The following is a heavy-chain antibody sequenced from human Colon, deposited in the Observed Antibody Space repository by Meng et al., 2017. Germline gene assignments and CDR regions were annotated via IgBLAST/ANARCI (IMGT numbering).Heavy chain of an antibody. Sequence: QVQLVQSGAEVKKPGASVKVSCKTSGYTFANYDIKWVRQATGQGLEWMGWMNPKSGDTGYAQRFQGRITMTWDTSISTAYLELSGLTYEDTAIYYCARISERMYRTGDPWGQGTLVTVSS. CDR2: MNPKSGDT. D-gene: IGHD3/OR15-3a*01. CDR1: GYTFANYD. V-gene: IGHV1-8*01. J-gene: IGHJ5*01. CDR3: ARISERMYRTGDP.